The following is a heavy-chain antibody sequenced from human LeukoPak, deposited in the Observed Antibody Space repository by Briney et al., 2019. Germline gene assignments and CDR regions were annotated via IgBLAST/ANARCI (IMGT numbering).Heavy chain of an antibody. CDR2: IYSGGST. D-gene: IGHD6-13*01. V-gene: IGHV3-53*01. CDR3: ARAPGIAAAPWDY. CDR1: GFTVSSNY. J-gene: IGHJ4*02. Sequence: GGSLRLSCAASGFTVSSNYMSWVRQAPGKGLEWVSVIYSGGSTYYADSVKGRFTISRDNSKNTLYLQMNSLRAEDTAAYYCARAPGIAAAPWDYWGQGTLVTVSS.